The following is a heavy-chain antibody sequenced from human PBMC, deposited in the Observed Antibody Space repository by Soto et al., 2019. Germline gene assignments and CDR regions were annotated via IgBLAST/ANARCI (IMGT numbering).Heavy chain of an antibody. CDR3: ARVNYDSSGYYPYGMDV. V-gene: IGHV1-69*13. J-gene: IGHJ6*02. CDR2: IIPIFGTA. D-gene: IGHD3-22*01. CDR1: GGTFSSYA. Sequence: SVKVSCKASGGTFSSYAISWVRQAPGQGLEWMGGIIPIFGTANYAQKFQGRVTITADESTGTAYMELSSLRSEDTAVYYCARVNYDSSGYYPYGMDVWGQGTTVTVSS.